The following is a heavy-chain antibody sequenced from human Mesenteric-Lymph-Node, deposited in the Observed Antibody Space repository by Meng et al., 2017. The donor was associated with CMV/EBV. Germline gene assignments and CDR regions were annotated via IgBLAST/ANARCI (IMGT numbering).Heavy chain of an antibody. Sequence: TFNSYGISWGRQAPGQGLEWMGWISAYNGNTNYAQKLQGRVTMTTDTSTSTAYMELRSLRSDDTAVYYCARGRPITMVRGAGLNWFDPWGQGTLVTVSS. J-gene: IGHJ5*02. D-gene: IGHD3-10*01. CDR1: TFNSYG. CDR2: ISAYNGNT. V-gene: IGHV1-18*04. CDR3: ARGRPITMVRGAGLNWFDP.